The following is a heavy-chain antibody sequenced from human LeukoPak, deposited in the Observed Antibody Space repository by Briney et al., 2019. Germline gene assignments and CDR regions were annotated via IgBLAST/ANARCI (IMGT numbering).Heavy chain of an antibody. CDR2: ISGSGGST. CDR3: AKDLRVAAVAGTRGWFDP. V-gene: IGHV3-23*01. Sequence: GGSLRLSCAASGFTFSSYAMSRVRQAPGKGLEWVSAISGSGGSTYYADSVKGRFTISRDNSKNTLYLQMNSLRAEDTAVYYCAKDLRVAAVAGTRGWFDPWGQGTLVTVSS. J-gene: IGHJ5*02. D-gene: IGHD6-19*01. CDR1: GFTFSSYA.